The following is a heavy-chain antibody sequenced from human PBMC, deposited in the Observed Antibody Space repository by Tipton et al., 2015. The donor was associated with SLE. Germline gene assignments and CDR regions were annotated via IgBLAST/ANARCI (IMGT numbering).Heavy chain of an antibody. V-gene: IGHV3-30*04. J-gene: IGHJ4*02. CDR1: GFTFSSYA. CDR2: ISYDGSNK. D-gene: IGHD3-10*01. CDR3: AKDAVVRGVPYYFDY. Sequence: SLRLSCAASGFTFSSYAMHWVRQAPGKGLEWVAVISYDGSNKYYADSVKGRFTISRDNSKNTLYLQMNSLRAEDTAVYYCAKDAVVRGVPYYFDYWGQGTLVAVSS.